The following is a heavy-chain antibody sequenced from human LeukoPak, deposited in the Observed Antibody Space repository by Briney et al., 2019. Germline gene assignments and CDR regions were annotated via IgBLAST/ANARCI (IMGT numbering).Heavy chain of an antibody. CDR2: IIPALRAT. J-gene: IGHJ4*02. D-gene: IGHD2-8*01. Sequence: GASVKVSCKASGGTSGSFAVSWVRLAPGRGLEWMGRIIPALRATKFPQKFRQRVTITADSSSSTVYMELSGLRSEDTAVYYCARENGPPSGGKFDSWGQGTRVTIST. V-gene: IGHV1-69*04. CDR3: ARENGPPSGGKFDS. CDR1: GGTSGSFA.